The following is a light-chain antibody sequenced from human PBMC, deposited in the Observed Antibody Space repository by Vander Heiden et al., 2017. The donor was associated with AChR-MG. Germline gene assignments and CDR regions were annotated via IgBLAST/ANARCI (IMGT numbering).Light chain of an antibody. CDR3: QQDHNWLT. CDR2: PVS. CDR1: QSVSNN. Sequence: DIVMTQSPVTLSVSPGERATLSCRASQSVSNNLAWYQQKPGLAPRLLIYPVSVRATGIPARFSGSGSGTDFTLTISSLQSEDFATYYCQQDHNWLTFGGGTKVEI. J-gene: IGKJ4*01. V-gene: IGKV3-15*01.